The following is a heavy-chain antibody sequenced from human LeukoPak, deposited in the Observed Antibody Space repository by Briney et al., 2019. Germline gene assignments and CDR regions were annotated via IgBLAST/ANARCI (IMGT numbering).Heavy chain of an antibody. V-gene: IGHV3-53*01. CDR2: IYGGGST. CDR3: ASASCSGSSCYSDYFDY. J-gene: IGHJ4*02. D-gene: IGHD2-15*01. CDR1: GFTVSPNY. Sequence: GGSLRLSCAASGFTVSPNYMSWVRQAPGKGLEWVSVIYGGGSTYYADSVRDRFTISRDNSKNTLYLQMNSLRAEDTAVYYCASASCSGSSCYSDYFDYWGQGTLVTVSS.